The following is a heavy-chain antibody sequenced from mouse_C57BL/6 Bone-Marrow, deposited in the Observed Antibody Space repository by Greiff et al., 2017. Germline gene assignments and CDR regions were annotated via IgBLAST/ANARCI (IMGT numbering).Heavy chain of an antibody. V-gene: IGHV14-4*01. Sequence: VQLQQSGAELVRPGASVKLSCTASGFNIKDDYMHWVKQRPEQGLEWIGWFDPENGDTEYASKFQGKATITADTSSNTAYLQLSSLTSEDTAVYYCTTSMPFTTVPDYWGQGTTLTVSS. CDR2: FDPENGDT. CDR3: TTSMPFTTVPDY. D-gene: IGHD1-1*01. CDR1: GFNIKDDY. J-gene: IGHJ2*01.